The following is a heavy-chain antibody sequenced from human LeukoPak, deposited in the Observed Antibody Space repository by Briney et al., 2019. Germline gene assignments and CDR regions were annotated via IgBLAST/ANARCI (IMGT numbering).Heavy chain of an antibody. CDR1: GFTFNIFW. D-gene: IGHD7-27*01. J-gene: IGHJ4*02. CDR3: TTGSTGAEDY. V-gene: IGHV3-15*01. Sequence: GGSLRLSCAASGFTFNIFWMSWLRQAPGKGLEWVGRIKSRNDGGTADYAAPVKGRFTISRDDSKNTLYLQMNSLKTEDTAVYFCTTGSTGAEDYWGQGTLVTVS. CDR2: IKSRNDGGTA.